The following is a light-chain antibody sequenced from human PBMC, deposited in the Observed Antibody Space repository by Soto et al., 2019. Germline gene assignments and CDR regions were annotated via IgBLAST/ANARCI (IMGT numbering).Light chain of an antibody. CDR3: QQYGSSSYT. J-gene: IGKJ2*01. CDR2: GAS. V-gene: IGKV3-20*01. Sequence: EIVLTHSPGTLSLSPGERATLSCRASQSVSSNYLAGYQQKPGQAPRLLIYGASSRATGLPDRFSGSGSGTDFTLTISRLEPEDFAVYYCQQYGSSSYTFGQGTKLEIK. CDR1: QSVSSNY.